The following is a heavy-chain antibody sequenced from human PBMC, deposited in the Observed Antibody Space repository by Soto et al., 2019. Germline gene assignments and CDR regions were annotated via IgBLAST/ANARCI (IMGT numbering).Heavy chain of an antibody. CDR3: AIQPTGDAFDI. Sequence: ASVKVSCKASGYTFTSYAMNWVRQAPGQRLEWMGWINAGNGNTKYSQKFQGRVTITRDTSASTAYMELSSLRSEDTAVYYCAIQPTGDAFDIWGQGTMVTVSS. V-gene: IGHV1-3*01. D-gene: IGHD4-17*01. CDR1: GYTFTSYA. J-gene: IGHJ3*02. CDR2: INAGNGNT.